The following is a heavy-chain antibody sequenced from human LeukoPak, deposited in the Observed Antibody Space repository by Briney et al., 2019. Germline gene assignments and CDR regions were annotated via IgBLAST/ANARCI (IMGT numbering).Heavy chain of an antibody. Sequence: PGGSLRLSCAASGFTFSSYAMSWVRQAPGKGLEWVSAISGSGGSTYYADSVKGRFTNSRDNSKNTLYLQMNSLRAEDTAVYYCAKPNYDFWSGYPGRYWGQGTLVTVSS. CDR3: AKPNYDFWSGYPGRY. CDR2: ISGSGGST. V-gene: IGHV3-23*01. J-gene: IGHJ4*02. D-gene: IGHD3-3*01. CDR1: GFTFSSYA.